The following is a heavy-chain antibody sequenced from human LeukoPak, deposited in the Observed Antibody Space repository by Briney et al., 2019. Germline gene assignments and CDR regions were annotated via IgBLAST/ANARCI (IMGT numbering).Heavy chain of an antibody. CDR2: INPSGGST. D-gene: IGHD3-10*01. Sequence: EASVKVSCKASGYTFTSYYMHWVRQAPGQGLEWMGIINPSGGSTSYAQKFQGRVTMTRDMSTSTVYMELSSLRSEDTAVYYCARAFMVRGVIIRLGGYYFDYWGQGTLVTVSS. CDR1: GYTFTSYY. V-gene: IGHV1-46*01. CDR3: ARAFMVRGVIIRLGGYYFDY. J-gene: IGHJ4*02.